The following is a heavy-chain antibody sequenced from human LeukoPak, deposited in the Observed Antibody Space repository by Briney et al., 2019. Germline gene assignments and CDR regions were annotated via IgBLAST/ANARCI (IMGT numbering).Heavy chain of an antibody. CDR1: GGTFSSYA. CDR2: IIPIFGTT. CDR3: ARDRNPSDIVVVPAAIDAGWFDP. J-gene: IGHJ5*02. V-gene: IGHV1-69*13. Sequence: SVKVSCKASGGTFSSYAISWVRQAPGRGLEWMGGIIPIFGTTNYAQKFQGRVTITADESTSTAYMELCSLRSEDTAVYYCARDRNPSDIVVVPAAIDAGWFDPWGQGTLVTVSS. D-gene: IGHD2-2*02.